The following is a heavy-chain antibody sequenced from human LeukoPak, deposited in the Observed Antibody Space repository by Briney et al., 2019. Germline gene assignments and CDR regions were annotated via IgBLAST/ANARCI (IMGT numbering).Heavy chain of an antibody. CDR1: GFTFSSYA. V-gene: IGHV3-30*01. Sequence: PGRSLRLSCAASGFTFSSYAMHWVRRAPGKGLEWVAVISYDGSNKYYADSVKGRFTISRDNSKNTLYLQMNSLRAEDTAVYYCARGGPSYYYDSSGPFDYWGQGTLVTVSS. J-gene: IGHJ4*02. CDR3: ARGGPSYYYDSSGPFDY. CDR2: ISYDGSNK. D-gene: IGHD3-22*01.